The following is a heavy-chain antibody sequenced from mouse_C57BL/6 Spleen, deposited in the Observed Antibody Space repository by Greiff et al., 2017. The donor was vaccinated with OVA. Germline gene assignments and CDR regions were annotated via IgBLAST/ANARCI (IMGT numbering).Heavy chain of an antibody. CDR3: ARGGYYGSWYFDV. V-gene: IGHV5-17*01. D-gene: IGHD1-1*01. CDR2: ISSGSSTI. CDR1: GFTFSDYG. J-gene: IGHJ1*03. Sequence: EVMLVESGGGLVKPGGSLKLSCAASGFTFSDYGMHWVRQAPEKGLEWVAYISSGSSTIYYADTVKGRFTISRDNAKNTLFLQMTSLRSEDTAMYYCARGGYYGSWYFDVWGTGTTVTVSS.